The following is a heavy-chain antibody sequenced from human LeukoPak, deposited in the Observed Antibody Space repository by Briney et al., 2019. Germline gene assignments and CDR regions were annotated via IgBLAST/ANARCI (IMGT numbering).Heavy chain of an antibody. J-gene: IGHJ6*03. CDR3: TIDAESYNCNDGSYYHYVDV. D-gene: IGHD1-1*01. V-gene: IGHV3-15*01. CDR2: IKSQAEGATT. CDR1: GFTLTDAW. Sequence: GGSLRLSCAAAGFTLTDAWMSWARQAPGKGLEWVGRIKSQAEGATTDYAAPLKGRFTISRDDSRNRLYLQMNRLKTEDTGMYYCTIDAESYNCNDGSYYHYVDVWGKGTTVTVSS.